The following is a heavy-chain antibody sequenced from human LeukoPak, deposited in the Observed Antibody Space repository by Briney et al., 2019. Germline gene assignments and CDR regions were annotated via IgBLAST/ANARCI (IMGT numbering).Heavy chain of an antibody. D-gene: IGHD6-6*01. Sequence: SETLSLTCTVSGGSVNSGNCYWSWIRQPPGKGLEWIGFIYYSGSTNYNSSLKSRVTISVDTSKNQFSLRLNSVTAADTAVYYCARGYSSSVFGFDYWGQGTLVTVSS. CDR3: ARGYSSSVFGFDY. J-gene: IGHJ4*02. V-gene: IGHV4-61*01. CDR1: GGSVNSGNCY. CDR2: IYYSGST.